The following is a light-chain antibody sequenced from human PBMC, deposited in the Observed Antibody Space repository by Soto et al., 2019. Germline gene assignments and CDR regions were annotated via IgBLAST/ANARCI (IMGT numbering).Light chain of an antibody. CDR1: SSNIGRNY. Sequence: QSVLTQPPSASETPGQRVTISCSGTSSNIGRNYVYWYQQLPATTPNLVIHRNNQRPSGVPDRCSVSKSGTSASLAIIGLRSEDEDDYYCAVWYGSMSGWVFGGGTKLTVL. CDR2: RNN. CDR3: AVWYGSMSGWV. V-gene: IGLV1-47*01. J-gene: IGLJ3*02.